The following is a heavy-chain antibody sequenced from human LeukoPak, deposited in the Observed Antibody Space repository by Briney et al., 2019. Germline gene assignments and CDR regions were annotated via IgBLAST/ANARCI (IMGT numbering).Heavy chain of an antibody. CDR3: ARTAGYSSSWGLDY. CDR1: GGSISSGDYY. CDR2: IYYSGST. J-gene: IGHJ4*02. Sequence: SQTLSLTCTVSGGSISSGDYYWSWIRQPPGKGLEWIGYIYYSGSTYYNPSLKSRVTISVDTSKNQFSLKLSSVTAADTAVYYRARTAGYSSSWGLDYWGQGTLVTVSS. V-gene: IGHV4-30-4*08. D-gene: IGHD6-13*01.